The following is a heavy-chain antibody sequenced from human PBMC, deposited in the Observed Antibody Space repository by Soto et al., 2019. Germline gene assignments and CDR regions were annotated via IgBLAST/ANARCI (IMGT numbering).Heavy chain of an antibody. J-gene: IGHJ4*02. Sequence: PGGSLRLSCAASGFTFSSYAMSWVRQAPGKGLEWVSAISGSGGSTYYADSVKGRFTISRDNSKNTLYLQMNSLRAEDTAVYYCAKAGCSGGRCYGGLDYWGQGTLVTVSS. CDR3: AKAGCSGGRCYGGLDY. CDR1: GFTFSSYA. D-gene: IGHD2-15*01. V-gene: IGHV3-23*01. CDR2: ISGSGGST.